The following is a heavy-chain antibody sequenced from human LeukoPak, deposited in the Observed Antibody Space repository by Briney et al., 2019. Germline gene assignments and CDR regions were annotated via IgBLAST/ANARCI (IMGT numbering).Heavy chain of an antibody. V-gene: IGHV1-8*03. CDR2: MNPNSGNT. CDR3: ARAREVVGATRGWFDP. CDR1: GYTFTSYD. D-gene: IGHD1-26*01. Sequence: ASAKVSCKASGYTFTSYDINWVRQATGQGLEWMGWMNPNSGNTGYAQKFQGRVTITRNTSISTAYMELSSLRSEDTAVYYCARAREVVGATRGWFDPWGQGTLVTVSS. J-gene: IGHJ5*02.